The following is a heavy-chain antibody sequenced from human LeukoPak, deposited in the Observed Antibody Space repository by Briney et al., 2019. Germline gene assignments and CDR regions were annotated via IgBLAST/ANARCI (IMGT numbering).Heavy chain of an antibody. Sequence: GGSLRLSCAASGFTFSSYGMHWVRQAPGKGLEWVAVIWYDGSNKYYADSVKGRFTISRDNSKNTLYLQMNSLRAEDTAVYYCAGTYYYGSGSYYGYYYMDVWGKGTTVTVSS. D-gene: IGHD3-10*01. CDR1: GFTFSSYG. CDR2: IWYDGSNK. CDR3: AGTYYYGSGSYYGYYYMDV. V-gene: IGHV3-33*01. J-gene: IGHJ6*03.